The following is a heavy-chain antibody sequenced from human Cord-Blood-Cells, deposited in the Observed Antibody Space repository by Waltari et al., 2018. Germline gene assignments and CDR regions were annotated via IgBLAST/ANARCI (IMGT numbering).Heavy chain of an antibody. V-gene: IGHV4-34*01. Sequence: HVPLQQWGAGLLKPSETLSLTCAVYGGSFSGYYCSWIRHPPGKGLEWIGEINHSGDTNYHPSLMRRVTLAAGTSKHQFSLKLGSVTAADTAVASCARGLPGIAGAGTGFDYWRQGTRVTVSS. D-gene: IGHD6-13*01. J-gene: IGHJ4*02. CDR3: ARGLPGIAGAGTGFDY. CDR2: INHSGDT. CDR1: GGSFSGYY.